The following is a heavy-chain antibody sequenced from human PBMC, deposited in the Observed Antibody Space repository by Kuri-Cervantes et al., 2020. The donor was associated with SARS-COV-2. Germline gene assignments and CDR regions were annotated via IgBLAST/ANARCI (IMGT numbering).Heavy chain of an antibody. J-gene: IGHJ5*02. CDR1: GYTFTSYG. V-gene: IGHV1-18*01. CDR3: ARVGIVVVVAAIPDWFDP. D-gene: IGHD2-15*01. CDR2: ISAYNGNT. Sequence: ASVKVSCKASGYTFTSYGISWVRQAPGQGLEWMGWISAYNGNTNYAQKLQGRVTMTTDISTSTAYMELRSLRSDDTAVYYCARVGIVVVVAAIPDWFDPWGQGTLVTVSS.